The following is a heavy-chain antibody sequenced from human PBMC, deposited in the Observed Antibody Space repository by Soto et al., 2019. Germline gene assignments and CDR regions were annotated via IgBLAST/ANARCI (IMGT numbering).Heavy chain of an antibody. J-gene: IGHJ4*02. D-gene: IGHD6-13*01. Sequence: QVQLQESGPGLVKPSQTLSLTCTVSGGSISSGGYYWSWIRQHPGKGLEWIGYIYYSGSTYYNLSLKSRVTISVDTSKNQFSLKLSSVTAADTAVYYCARDRAGALYFDYWGQGTLVTVSS. V-gene: IGHV4-31*03. CDR2: IYYSGST. CDR1: GGSISSGGYY. CDR3: ARDRAGALYFDY.